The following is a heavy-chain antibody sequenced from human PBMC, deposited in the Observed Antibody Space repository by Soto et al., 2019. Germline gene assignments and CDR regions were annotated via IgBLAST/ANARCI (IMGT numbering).Heavy chain of an antibody. J-gene: IGHJ4*02. V-gene: IGHV1-2*02. CDR1: GYTFTVYY. D-gene: IGHD1-26*01. CDR2: INPKSGGT. CDR3: ARDVAKGGGSAGFDY. Sequence: ASVKVSCKASGYTFTVYYTHWVRQAPGQGLEWMGWINPKSGGTMYPQKFQGRVTMTWDTSISTAYMALTRLRSDDTAVYYCARDVAKGGGSAGFDYWGQGTLVTVSS.